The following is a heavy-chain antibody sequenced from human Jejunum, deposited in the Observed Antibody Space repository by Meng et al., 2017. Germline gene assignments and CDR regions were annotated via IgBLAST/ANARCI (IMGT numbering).Heavy chain of an antibody. Sequence: QVQLQESGPGLVQPSGTLSLTCAFSGASISRTNWWSWVRQPPGKGLEWIGKIDPSESTHYNPSLKGRVTISADRSKNQFSLRLTSVTAADTAMYYCARNGAYSADHWGQGTLVTVSS. J-gene: IGHJ4*02. CDR1: GASISRTNW. D-gene: IGHD2-15*01. CDR2: IDPSEST. V-gene: IGHV4-4*02. CDR3: ARNGAYSADH.